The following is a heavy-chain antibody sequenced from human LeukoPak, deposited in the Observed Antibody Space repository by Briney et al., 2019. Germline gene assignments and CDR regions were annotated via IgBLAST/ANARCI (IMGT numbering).Heavy chain of an antibody. CDR2: INHNGNVI. CDR1: GFTFSSYW. V-gene: IGHV3-7*01. CDR3: ARAGGSTVSHSDY. Sequence: GGSLRLSCAASGFTFSSYWMNWARQAPGKGLEWVASINHNGNVIYYVDSVKGRFTISRDNAKNSLYLQMSNLRAEDTAVYYCARAGGSTVSHSDYWGQGTLVTVSS. J-gene: IGHJ4*02. D-gene: IGHD4-17*01.